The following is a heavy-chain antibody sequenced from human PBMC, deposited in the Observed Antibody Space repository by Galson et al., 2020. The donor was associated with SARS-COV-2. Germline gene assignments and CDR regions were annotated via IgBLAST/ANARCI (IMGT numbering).Heavy chain of an antibody. Sequence: ETSETLSLTCTVSGGSISSYYWSWIRQPPGKGLEWIGYIYYSGRTNYNPSLKSRVTISVDTSKNQFSLKLSSVTAADTAVYYCARGLHYYDSSGYYFDYWGREPWSPSPQ. CDR1: GGSISSYY. V-gene: IGHV4-59*01. J-gene: IGHJ4*02. CDR3: ARGLHYYDSSGYYFDY. CDR2: IYYSGRT. D-gene: IGHD3-22*01.